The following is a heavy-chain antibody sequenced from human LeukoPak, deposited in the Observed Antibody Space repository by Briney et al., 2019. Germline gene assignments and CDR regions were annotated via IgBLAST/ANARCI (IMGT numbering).Heavy chain of an antibody. V-gene: IGHV3-23*01. D-gene: IGHD4-11*01. J-gene: IGHJ4*02. CDR1: GFTFSSYA. Sequence: GGSLRLSCAASGFTFSSYAMSWVRQAPGKGLEWASAISGSGGSTYYADSVKGRFTISRDNSKNTLYLQMNSLRAEDMAVYYCAKDWSVYSNYEEGDYWGQGTLVTVSS. CDR3: AKDWSVYSNYEEGDY. CDR2: ISGSGGST.